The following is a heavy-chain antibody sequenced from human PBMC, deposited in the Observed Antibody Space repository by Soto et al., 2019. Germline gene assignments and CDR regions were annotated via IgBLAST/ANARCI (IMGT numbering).Heavy chain of an antibody. J-gene: IGHJ6*02. CDR3: AREWKPLGVYYGMDV. V-gene: IGHV3-48*02. Sequence: EVQLVESGGGLVQPGGSLRLSCAASGFTFSSYSMNWVRQAPGKGLEWVSYISSSSSTIYYADSVKGRFTISRDNAKNSLYLQMNSLRDADTAVYYCAREWKPLGVYYGMDVWGQGTTVTVSS. D-gene: IGHD1-1*01. CDR1: GFTFSSYS. CDR2: ISSSSSTI.